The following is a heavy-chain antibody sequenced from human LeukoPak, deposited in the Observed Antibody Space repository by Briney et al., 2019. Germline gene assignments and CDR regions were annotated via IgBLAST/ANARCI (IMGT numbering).Heavy chain of an antibody. V-gene: IGHV3-23*01. CDR1: GFTFSSYA. J-gene: IGHJ4*02. D-gene: IGHD6-19*01. Sequence: GGSLRLSCAASGFTFSSYAMTWVRQAPGQGLEWVSAISASGGNTYYADSVKGRFTISKDNSKYTLYLQINSLRAEDTAVYYCAKDSTGVAATDYWGQGTLVTVSS. CDR3: AKDSTGVAATDY. CDR2: ISASGGNT.